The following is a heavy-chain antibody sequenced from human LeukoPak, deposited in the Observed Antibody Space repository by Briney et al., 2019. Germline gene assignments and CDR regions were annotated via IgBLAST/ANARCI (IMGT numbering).Heavy chain of an antibody. D-gene: IGHD2-8*01. V-gene: IGHV4-31*03. CDR3: ARSGVLDAFDI. CDR2: IYYSGST. J-gene: IGHJ3*02. Sequence: SETLPLTCTVSGGSISSGGYYWSWIRQHPGKGLEWIGYIYYSGSTYYDPSLKSRVTISVDTSKNQFSLKLSSVTAADTAVYYCARSGVLDAFDIWGQGTMVAVSS. CDR1: GGSISSGGYY.